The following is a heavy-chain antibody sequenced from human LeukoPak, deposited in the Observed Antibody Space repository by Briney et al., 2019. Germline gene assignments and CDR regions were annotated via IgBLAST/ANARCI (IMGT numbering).Heavy chain of an antibody. V-gene: IGHV1-2*02. CDR1: GYTFTAYY. Sequence: ASVKVSCKTSGYTFTAYYLHWVRQAPGQGLEWMGWINPNSGGTNFAQKFQGRVTMTRDTSITTAYMELSRLRSDDTAVYYCARFRCSGGSCYGDSFDLWGQGTLVIVSS. CDR2: INPNSGGT. CDR3: ARFRCSGGSCYGDSFDL. J-gene: IGHJ3*01. D-gene: IGHD2-15*01.